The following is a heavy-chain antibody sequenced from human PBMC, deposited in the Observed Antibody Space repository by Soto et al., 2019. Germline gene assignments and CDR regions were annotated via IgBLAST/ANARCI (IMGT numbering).Heavy chain of an antibody. Sequence: EVQLLESGGGLVQPGGSQRLSCAASGFPFSSYAMSWVRQAPGKGLEWISSITGGDERTYYADPVKGRFTISRDNSKNTLYLQMNSLTAEDTAFYFCAKIPVMTTVTHYFDSWGQGILVTVSS. J-gene: IGHJ4*02. CDR1: GFPFSSYA. CDR3: AKIPVMTTVTHYFDS. CDR2: ITGGDERT. D-gene: IGHD4-17*01. V-gene: IGHV3-23*01.